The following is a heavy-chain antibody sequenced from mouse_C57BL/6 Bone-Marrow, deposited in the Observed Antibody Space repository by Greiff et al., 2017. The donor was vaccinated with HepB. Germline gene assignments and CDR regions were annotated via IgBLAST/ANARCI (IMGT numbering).Heavy chain of an antibody. CDR3: ARSHHYYGTLYWYLDV. D-gene: IGHD1-1*01. J-gene: IGHJ1*03. CDR2: IHPNSGST. CDR1: GYTFTSYW. V-gene: IGHV1-64*01. Sequence: QVQLQQPGAELVKPGASVKLSCKASGYTFTSYWMHWVKQRPGQGLEWIGMIHPNSGSTNYNEKFKSKATLTVDKSSSTAYMQLSSLTSEDSAVYYCARSHHYYGTLYWYLDVWGTGTTVTVSS.